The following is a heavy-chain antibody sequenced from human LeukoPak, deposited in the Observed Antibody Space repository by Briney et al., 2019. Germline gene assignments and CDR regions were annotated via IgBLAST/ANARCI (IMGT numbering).Heavy chain of an antibody. Sequence: SETLSLTCTVSGGSISSYYWSWIRQPPGKGLERIGYIYYSGSTNYNPSLKSRVTISVDTSKNQFSLKLSSVTAADTAVYYCARDQDDSSGYSHFDYWGQGTLVTVSS. V-gene: IGHV4-59*01. CDR1: GGSISSYY. CDR3: ARDQDDSSGYSHFDY. J-gene: IGHJ4*02. D-gene: IGHD3-22*01. CDR2: IYYSGST.